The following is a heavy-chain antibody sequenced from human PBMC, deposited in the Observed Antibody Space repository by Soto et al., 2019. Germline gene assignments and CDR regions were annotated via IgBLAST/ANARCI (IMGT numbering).Heavy chain of an antibody. D-gene: IGHD3-10*01. J-gene: IGHJ4*02. CDR3: VGGQYYFDY. V-gene: IGHV3-30*03. CDR1: GFPFSSYG. CDR2: ISYDGSNK. Sequence: QVQLVESGGGVVQPGRSLRLSCAASGFPFSSYGMHWVREAPGKGLEWVAVISYDGSNKYYADSVKGRFTISRDNSASTLYLQMDSLSPEDTALYYCVGGQYYFDYRGQGTPVTVSP.